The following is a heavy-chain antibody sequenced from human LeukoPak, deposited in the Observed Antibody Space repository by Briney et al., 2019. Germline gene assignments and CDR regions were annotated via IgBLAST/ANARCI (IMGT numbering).Heavy chain of an antibody. CDR3: ARGGNSNLIWFEP. CDR1: GYSFTTYW. D-gene: IGHD4-23*01. J-gene: IGHJ5*02. CDR2: IYTSDSDT. Sequence: GESLKISCKGSGYSFTTYWIGWVRQMPGKGREWIGIIYTSDSDTRYSPSLQGQVTISADKSISTAYLQWSGLKASDTAMYYCARGGNSNLIWFEPWGQGTLVTVFS. V-gene: IGHV5-51*01.